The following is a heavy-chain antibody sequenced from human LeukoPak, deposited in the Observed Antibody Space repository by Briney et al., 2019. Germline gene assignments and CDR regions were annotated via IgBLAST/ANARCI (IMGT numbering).Heavy chain of an antibody. CDR2: THHSGAT. J-gene: IGHJ4*02. Sequence: SETLSLTCSVSGVSITSNYWSWIRQPPGKGLEWLGYTHHSGATSYNPSLKSRSTMSLDTSNNQFSLKLSSVTGADTAVYYCARSSGHSYGDFDYWGQGNLVTVSS. D-gene: IGHD5-18*01. V-gene: IGHV4-59*01. CDR3: ARSSGHSYGDFDY. CDR1: GVSITSNY.